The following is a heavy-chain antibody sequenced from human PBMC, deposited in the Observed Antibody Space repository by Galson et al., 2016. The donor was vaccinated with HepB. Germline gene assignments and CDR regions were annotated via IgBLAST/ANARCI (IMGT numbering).Heavy chain of an antibody. V-gene: IGHV3-30*04. CDR1: GFSFSSYA. D-gene: IGHD4-17*01. CDR3: ARDQAGEILRRPLGY. CDR2: MSYDGSYT. J-gene: IGHJ4*02. Sequence: SLRLSCAASGFSFSSYAMHWVRQAPGKGLDWVAVMSYDGSYTSYADSVKGRFTISRDNSNNTLDLQMNSLRTDDTAVYYCARDQAGEILRRPLGYWGQGTLVTVSS.